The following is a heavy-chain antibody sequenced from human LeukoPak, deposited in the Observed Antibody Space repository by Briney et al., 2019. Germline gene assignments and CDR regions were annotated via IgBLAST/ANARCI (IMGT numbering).Heavy chain of an antibody. V-gene: IGHV3-23*01. CDR2: IRGGGET. D-gene: IGHD3-10*01. J-gene: IGHJ4*02. Sequence: PGGSLRLSCAASGFSFSNYAMSWVRQAPARGPEWVSSIRGGGETFYADSVKGRFTLSRDNSKNTLYLQMNSLRADDTAVYYCARDRDGTGNYPLDYWGQGTLVIVSS. CDR3: ARDRDGTGNYPLDY. CDR1: GFSFSNYA.